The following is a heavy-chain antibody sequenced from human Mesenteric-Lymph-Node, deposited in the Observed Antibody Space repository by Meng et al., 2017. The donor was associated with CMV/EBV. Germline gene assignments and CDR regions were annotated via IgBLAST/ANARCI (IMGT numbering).Heavy chain of an antibody. J-gene: IGHJ5*02. D-gene: IGHD4-17*01. CDR1: GGTFSSYA. CDR3: ASADGDYAQNWFDP. V-gene: IGHV1-69*04. Sequence: KASGGTFSSYAISWVRQAPGQGLEWMGRIIPILGIANYAQKFQGRVTITADKSTSTAYMELSSLRSEDTAVYYCASADGDYAQNWFDPWGQGTLVTVSS. CDR2: IIPILGIA.